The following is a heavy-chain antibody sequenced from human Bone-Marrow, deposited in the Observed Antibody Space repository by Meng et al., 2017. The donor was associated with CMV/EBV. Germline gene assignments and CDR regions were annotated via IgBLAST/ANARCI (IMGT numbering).Heavy chain of an antibody. V-gene: IGHV1-69*16. Sequence: SVKVSCKASGGSFSTYSISWVRQAPGQGLEWMGRITPILGTANYAQKFQGRVTITTDESTSTAYMELSSLRSEDTAVYYCARGFSLEWLPIRMGYYYYGMDVWGQGTTVTVSS. CDR1: GGSFSTYS. CDR2: ITPILGTA. D-gene: IGHD3-3*01. CDR3: ARGFSLEWLPIRMGYYYYGMDV. J-gene: IGHJ6*01.